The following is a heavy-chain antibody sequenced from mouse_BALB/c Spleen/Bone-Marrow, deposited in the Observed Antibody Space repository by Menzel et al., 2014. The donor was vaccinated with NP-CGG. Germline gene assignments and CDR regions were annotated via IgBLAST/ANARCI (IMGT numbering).Heavy chain of an antibody. CDR1: GYTFTSYY. D-gene: IGHD2-4*01. CDR3: ARGDYAY. V-gene: IGHV1S56*01. Sequence: QVQLQQSGPELVKPGASVRISCKASGYTFTSYYIHWVKQRPGQGLEWIGWIYPGNVNTKYNEKFKGKATLTADKSSSTAYMQLSSLTSEDSAVYFCARGDYAYWGQGTLVTVSA. J-gene: IGHJ3*01. CDR2: IYPGNVNT.